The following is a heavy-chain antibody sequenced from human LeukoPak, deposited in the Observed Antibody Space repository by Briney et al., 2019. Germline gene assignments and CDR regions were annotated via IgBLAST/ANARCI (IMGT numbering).Heavy chain of an antibody. V-gene: IGHV4-30-4*01. J-gene: IGHJ5*02. CDR3: ARTADYGDYPNWFDP. CDR2: IYYSGST. Sequence: SETLSLTCTVSGGSISSGDYYWSWIRQPPGKGLEWIGYIYYSGSTYYNPSLKSRVTISVDTSKNQFSLKLSSVTAADTAVYYCARTADYGDYPNWFDPWGQGTLVTVSS. D-gene: IGHD4-17*01. CDR1: GGSISSGDYY.